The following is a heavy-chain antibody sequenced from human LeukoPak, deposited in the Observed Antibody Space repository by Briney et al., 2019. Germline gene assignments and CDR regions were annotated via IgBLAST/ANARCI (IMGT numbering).Heavy chain of an antibody. Sequence: SDTLSLTFTVSGGSIISSSYYWGWMRQPPGKGLEWIGYIYYSGSTNANPSLKSRDTISVDTSNNHFSLKLSSVTAADTAVYYCARESSGDAFDIWGQGTMVTVSS. CDR3: ARESSGDAFDI. CDR1: GGSIISSSYY. CDR2: IYYSGST. J-gene: IGHJ3*02. D-gene: IGHD6-25*01. V-gene: IGHV4-61*03.